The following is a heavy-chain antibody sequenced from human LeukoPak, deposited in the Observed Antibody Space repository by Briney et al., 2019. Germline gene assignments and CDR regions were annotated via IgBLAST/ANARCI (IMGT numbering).Heavy chain of an antibody. D-gene: IGHD1-1*01. Sequence: GGSLRLSCAASGFTVSSNYMSWVRQAPGKGLEWVSVIYSGGSTYYADSVKGRFTISRDNSKNTLYLPMNSLRAEDTAVYYCARRERFRGFDPWGQGTLVTVSS. J-gene: IGHJ5*02. V-gene: IGHV3-66*01. CDR2: IYSGGST. CDR3: ARRERFRGFDP. CDR1: GFTVSSNY.